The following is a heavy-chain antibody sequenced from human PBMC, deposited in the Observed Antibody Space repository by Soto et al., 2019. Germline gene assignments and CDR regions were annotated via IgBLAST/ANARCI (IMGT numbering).Heavy chain of an antibody. J-gene: IGHJ5*02. V-gene: IGHV1-69*08. D-gene: IGHD3-10*01. CDR1: GGTFSSYT. CDR3: ARDLPRGGWFDP. CDR2: IIPILGIA. Sequence: QVQLVQSGAEVKEPGSSVKVSCKASGGTFSSYTISWVRQAPGQGLEWMGRIIPILGIANYAQKFQGRVTITADKSTSTAYMELSSLRSEDTAVYYCARDLPRGGWFDPWGQGTLVTVSS.